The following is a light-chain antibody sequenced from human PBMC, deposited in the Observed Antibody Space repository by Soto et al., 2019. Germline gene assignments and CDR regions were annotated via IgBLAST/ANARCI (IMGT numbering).Light chain of an antibody. CDR2: GAS. CDR3: QQYSDSSGA. Sequence: EIVFTQSPATPSVSPGERATLSCRASQSVSSNLAWYHQKPGQAPRLLIYGASTRATGIPARFSGSGSGTEFTLTISSLQPDDFATYYCQQYSDSSGAFGQGTKVDIK. J-gene: IGKJ1*01. CDR1: QSVSSN. V-gene: IGKV3-15*01.